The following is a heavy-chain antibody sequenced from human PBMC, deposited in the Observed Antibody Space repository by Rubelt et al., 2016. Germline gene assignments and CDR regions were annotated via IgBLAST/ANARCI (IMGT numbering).Heavy chain of an antibody. Sequence: VQLQQWGAGLLKPPETLPLTCAVYGGSFSGYYWSWLRQPPGKGLEWIGEINHSGSTNYNPSLKSRVTISVDTSKNQFPLKLSSVTAADTAVYYCASPSSSGWYAFDIWGQGTMVTVSS. D-gene: IGHD6-19*01. CDR2: INHSGST. CDR1: GGSFSGYY. J-gene: IGHJ3*02. CDR3: ASPSSSGWYAFDI. V-gene: IGHV4-34*01.